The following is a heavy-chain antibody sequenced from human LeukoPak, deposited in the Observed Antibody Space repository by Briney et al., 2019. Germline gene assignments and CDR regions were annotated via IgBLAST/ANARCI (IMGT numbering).Heavy chain of an antibody. V-gene: IGHV4-39*01. CDR1: GGSISGSSYF. Sequence: PSETLSLTCTVSGGSISGSSYFWGWIRQPPGKGLEWIGSIYYSGSTYYNPSLKSRVTISVDMSKNQFSMKLSSVTAADTAVYYCARHHYFGSGSYNIDYWGQGTLVTVSS. D-gene: IGHD3-10*01. CDR3: ARHHYFGSGSYNIDY. CDR2: IYYSGST. J-gene: IGHJ4*02.